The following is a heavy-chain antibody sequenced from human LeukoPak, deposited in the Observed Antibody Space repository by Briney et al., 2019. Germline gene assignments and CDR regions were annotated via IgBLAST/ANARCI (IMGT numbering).Heavy chain of an antibody. CDR2: FSGSGGRT. CDR1: GFTFSSYA. Sequence: PGGSLRLSCAASGFTFSSYAMSWVRQAPGTGLEWVSAFSGSGGRTYYADSVKGRFPISRDHSKNALYLQMNSRRAEDTAVEDCAKDTTGTTGYWGQGALVTVSS. D-gene: IGHD1-1*01. J-gene: IGHJ4*02. V-gene: IGHV3-23*01. CDR3: AKDTTGTTGY.